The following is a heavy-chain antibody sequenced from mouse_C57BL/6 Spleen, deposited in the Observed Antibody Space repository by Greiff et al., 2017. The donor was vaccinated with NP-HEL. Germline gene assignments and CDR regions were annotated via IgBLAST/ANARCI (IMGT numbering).Heavy chain of an antibody. V-gene: IGHV1-81*01. D-gene: IGHD1-1*01. CDR2: IYPRSGNT. J-gene: IGHJ4*01. Sequence: QVQLQQSGAELARPGASVKLSCKASGYTFTSYGISWVKQRTGQGLEWIGEIYPRSGNTYYNEKFKGKATLTADKSSSTAYMELRSLTSEDSAVYFCARNYGSSYRNYAMDYWGQGTSVTVSS. CDR3: ARNYGSSYRNYAMDY. CDR1: GYTFTSYG.